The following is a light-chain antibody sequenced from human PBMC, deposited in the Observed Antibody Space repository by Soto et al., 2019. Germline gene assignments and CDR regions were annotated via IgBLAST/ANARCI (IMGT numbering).Light chain of an antibody. CDR1: QSVSNY. CDR2: DAS. Sequence: EIVLTQSPATLSLSPGERATLSCRASQSVSNYLAWYQQKPGQAPRLHIYDASNRATGIPARFSGSGSGTDFTLTISSLEPEDVAVYYCQQRSDWPPLTFGGGTKVEIK. J-gene: IGKJ4*01. V-gene: IGKV3-11*01. CDR3: QQRSDWPPLT.